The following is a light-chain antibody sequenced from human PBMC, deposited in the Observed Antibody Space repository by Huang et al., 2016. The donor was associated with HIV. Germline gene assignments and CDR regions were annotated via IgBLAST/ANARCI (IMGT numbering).Light chain of an antibody. CDR1: QTISSNY. CDR3: QQYGNSPPYT. CDR2: GTS. V-gene: IGKV3-20*01. J-gene: IGKJ2*01. Sequence: EVVLTQSPGTLSPSPGERATLSCRASQTISSNYFAWYQQKPGQAPRLLIYGTSNRATVIPDRFSGSGSGTDCTLTISRLEPEDFAVYYCQQYGNSPPYTFGQGTTLDIK.